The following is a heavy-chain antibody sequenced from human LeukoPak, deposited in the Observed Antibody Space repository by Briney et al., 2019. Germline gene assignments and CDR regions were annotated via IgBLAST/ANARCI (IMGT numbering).Heavy chain of an antibody. CDR2: MNPNSGNT. J-gene: IGHJ4*02. V-gene: IGHV1-8*01. CDR3: ARLLAYGSGSYDF. Sequence: ASVKVSCKASGYSFINSDLSWVRQATGQGLEWMGWMNPNSGNTGYAQKFQGRVTITRNTSISTAYMELSSLRSEDTAVYYCARLLAYGSGSYDFWGQGTLVTVSS. D-gene: IGHD3-10*01. CDR1: GYSFINSD.